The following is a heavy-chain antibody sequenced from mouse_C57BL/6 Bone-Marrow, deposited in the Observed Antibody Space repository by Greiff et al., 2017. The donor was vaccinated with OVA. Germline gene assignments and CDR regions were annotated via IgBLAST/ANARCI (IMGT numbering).Heavy chain of an antibody. CDR1: GFTFTDYY. CDR3: ARSTIPYAIDY. J-gene: IGHJ4*01. V-gene: IGHV7-3*01. CDR2: IRNKANGYTT. Sequence: EVKLEESGGGLVQPGGSLSLSCAASGFTFTDYYMSWVRQPPGKALEWLGFIRNKANGYTTEYSASVKGRFTISRDNSQSILYLQMNALRAEDSATYYCARSTIPYAIDYWGQGTSVTVSS.